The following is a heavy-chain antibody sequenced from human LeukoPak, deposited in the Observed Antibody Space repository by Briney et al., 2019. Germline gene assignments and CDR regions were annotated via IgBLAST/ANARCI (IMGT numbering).Heavy chain of an antibody. CDR2: ISGSGGST. Sequence: GGSLRLSCAASGFTFSSYAMSWVRQAPGKGLEWVSAISGSGGSTYYADSVKGRFTISRDNSKNTLYLQMNSLRAEDTAVYYCAKDLRDPPTVTPGYWGQGTLVTVSS. CDR1: GFTFSSYA. D-gene: IGHD4-17*01. V-gene: IGHV3-23*01. CDR3: AKDLRDPPTVTPGY. J-gene: IGHJ4*02.